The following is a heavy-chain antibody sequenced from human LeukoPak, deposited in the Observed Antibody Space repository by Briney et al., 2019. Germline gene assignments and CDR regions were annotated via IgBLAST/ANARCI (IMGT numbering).Heavy chain of an antibody. CDR2: ISAYNGNT. CDR3: ASIYCSSTSCYGPVDY. V-gene: IGHV1-18*04. CDR1: GYTFTSYG. D-gene: IGHD2-2*01. Sequence: ASVKVSCKASGYTFTSYGISWVRQAPGQGLEWMGWISAYNGNTNYAQKLQGRVTMTTDTSTSTAYMELRSLRSDDTAVYYCASIYCSSTSCYGPVDYWGQGTLVTASS. J-gene: IGHJ4*02.